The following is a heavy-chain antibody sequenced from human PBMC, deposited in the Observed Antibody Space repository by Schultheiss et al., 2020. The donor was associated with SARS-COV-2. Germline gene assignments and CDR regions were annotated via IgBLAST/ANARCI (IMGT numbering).Heavy chain of an antibody. Sequence: GSLRLSCSVSGGSININFYYWGWIRQTPGKGLEWVGSVSYSGSAYYNPSLKSRVTISVDTSKNQFSLKLSSVTAADTAVYYCARMYSSSSSDYFDSWGQGTLVTVSS. V-gene: IGHV4-39*07. CDR1: GGSININFYY. CDR2: VSYSGSA. CDR3: ARMYSSSSSDYFDS. D-gene: IGHD6-6*01. J-gene: IGHJ4*02.